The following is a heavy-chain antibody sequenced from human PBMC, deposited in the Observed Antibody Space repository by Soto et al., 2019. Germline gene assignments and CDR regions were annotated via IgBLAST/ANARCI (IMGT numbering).Heavy chain of an antibody. CDR3: ATPYSAYCGGDCSNNWFDP. Sequence: ASVKVSCKVSGYTLTELSMHWVRQAPGKGLEWMGGFDPEDGETIYAQKFQGRVTMTGDTSTDTAYMELSSLRSEDTAVYYCATPYSAYCGGDCSNNWFDPWGQGTLVTVSS. D-gene: IGHD2-21*02. CDR2: FDPEDGET. CDR1: GYTLTELS. J-gene: IGHJ5*02. V-gene: IGHV1-24*01.